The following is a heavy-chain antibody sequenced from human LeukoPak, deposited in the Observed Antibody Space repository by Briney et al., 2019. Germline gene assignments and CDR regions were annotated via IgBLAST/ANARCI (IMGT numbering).Heavy chain of an antibody. D-gene: IGHD3-16*01. V-gene: IGHV3-9*01. CDR2: ISWNSGSI. CDR1: GFTFDDYA. Sequence: PGGSLRLSCAASGFTFDDYAMHWVRQAPGKGLEWVSGISWNSGSIGYADSVKGRFTISRDNAKNSLYLQMNSLRAEDTALYYCAKDRDLYDYYFDYWGQGTLVTVSS. CDR3: AKDRDLYDYYFDY. J-gene: IGHJ4*02.